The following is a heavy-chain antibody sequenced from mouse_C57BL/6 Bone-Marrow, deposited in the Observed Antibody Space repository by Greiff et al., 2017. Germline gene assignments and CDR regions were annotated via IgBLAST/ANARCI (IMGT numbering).Heavy chain of an antibody. CDR3: AREGYYGKDY. D-gene: IGHD2-1*01. CDR1: GYTFTSYW. CDR2: IYPSDSET. V-gene: IGHV1-61*01. J-gene: IGHJ2*01. Sequence: QVQLKQPGAELVRPGSSVKLSCKASGYTFTSYWMDWVKQRPGQGLEWIGYIYPSDSETHYNQKFKDKATLTVDKSSSTAYMQLSRLTSEDAAVYYCAREGYYGKDYWGQGTTLTVSS.